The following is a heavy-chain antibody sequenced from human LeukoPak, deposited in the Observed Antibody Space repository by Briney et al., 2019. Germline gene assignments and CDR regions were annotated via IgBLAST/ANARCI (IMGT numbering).Heavy chain of an antibody. J-gene: IGHJ4*02. D-gene: IGHD2-15*01. CDR2: ISGTGNRT. CDR3: AKWGCSGGSCYPFDY. CDR1: GFTFSSYP. Sequence: GGSLRLSCAASGFTFSSYPMGWVRQAPGKGLEWVSAISGTGNRTYYADSVKGRFTISRDNSKHPLYLQMNSLRADDTAVYYCAKWGCSGGSCYPFDYWGQGTLVTVSS. V-gene: IGHV3-23*01.